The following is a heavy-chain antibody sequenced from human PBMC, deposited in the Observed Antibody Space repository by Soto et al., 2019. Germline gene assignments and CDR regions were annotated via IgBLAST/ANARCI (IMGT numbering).Heavy chain of an antibody. Sequence: GASVKVSCKASGYTFTSYAMHWVRQAPGQRLEWMGWINAGNGNTKYSQKLQGRVTITRDTSASTAYMELSSLRSEDTAVYYCARGGPVVPTLDPWGQGTLVTVSS. CDR3: ARGGPVVPTLDP. D-gene: IGHD2-15*01. CDR2: INAGNGNT. V-gene: IGHV1-3*01. CDR1: GYTFTSYA. J-gene: IGHJ5*02.